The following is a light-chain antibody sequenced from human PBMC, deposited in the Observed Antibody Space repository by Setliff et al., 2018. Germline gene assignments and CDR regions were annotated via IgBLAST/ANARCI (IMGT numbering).Light chain of an antibody. CDR1: SRDVGGYNY. Sequence: QSALTQPPSASGSPGQSVTISCTGTSRDVGGYNYVSWYQQHPGKAPKLMIYDVSKRPSGVPDRFSGSKSGNTASLTISGLQAEDEADYYCCSYAGSYTSLYVFGTGTKVTVL. J-gene: IGLJ1*01. CDR3: CSYAGSYTSLYV. CDR2: DVS. V-gene: IGLV2-11*01.